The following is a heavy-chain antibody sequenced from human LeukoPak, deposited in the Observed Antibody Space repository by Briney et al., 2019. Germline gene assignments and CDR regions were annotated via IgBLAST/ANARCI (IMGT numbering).Heavy chain of an antibody. CDR3: ARELRYSSGFQH. V-gene: IGHV4-59*01. CDR1: GGSISSYY. J-gene: IGHJ1*01. D-gene: IGHD3-9*01. CDR2: IYYSGST. Sequence: SETLSLTCTVSGGSISSYYWSWIRQPPGKGLEWIGYIYYSGSTNYNPSLKSRVTISEDTSKNQFSLKLSSVTAADTAVYYCARELRYSSGFQHWGQGTLVTVSS.